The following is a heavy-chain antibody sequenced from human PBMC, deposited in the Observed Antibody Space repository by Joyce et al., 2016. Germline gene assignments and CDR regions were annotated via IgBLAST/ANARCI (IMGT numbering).Heavy chain of an antibody. CDR2: IRTGSSNI. V-gene: IGHV3-21*01. D-gene: IGHD4-11*01. CDR3: ARDYSNSPRYFDY. J-gene: IGHJ4*02. CDR1: GFTFSSYR. Sequence: EVQLVESGGGLVKPGGSLRLSCAASGFTFSSYRMNWVRQAPGKGRGGVSSIRTGSSNIHDADSVKGRFTISRDNAKNSLYLQMNSLRAEDTALYYCARDYSNSPRYFDYWGQGTLVTVSS.